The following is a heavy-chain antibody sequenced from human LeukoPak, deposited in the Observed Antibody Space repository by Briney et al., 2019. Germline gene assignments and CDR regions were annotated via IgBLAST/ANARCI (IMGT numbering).Heavy chain of an antibody. CDR2: FDPEDGET. D-gene: IGHD3-10*01. Sequence: ASVKVSCRVSGYTLTELSMHWVRQAPGKGLEWMGGFDPEDGETIYAQKFQGRVTMNEDTSTYTAYMELSSLRAEDTAVYYCATAKRSFGELLYFGYWGQGTLVTVSS. CDR1: GYTLTELS. CDR3: ATAKRSFGELLYFGY. J-gene: IGHJ4*02. V-gene: IGHV1-24*01.